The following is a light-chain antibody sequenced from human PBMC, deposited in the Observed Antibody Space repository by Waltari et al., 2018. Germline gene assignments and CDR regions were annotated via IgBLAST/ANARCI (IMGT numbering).Light chain of an antibody. J-gene: IGLJ2*01. CDR3: SSYTSSSTLI. V-gene: IGLV2-14*01. Sequence: HSALTHPAAVSGPPRQSIITSCAGTSGDDGGYNYVSLYQQHPRTAPTLMVYEVSNRPSGVANRFSCANCGNTASPTTFVRQAEEEADYYCSSYTSSSTLIFGGGTKLTVL. CDR2: EVS. CDR1: SGDDGGYNY.